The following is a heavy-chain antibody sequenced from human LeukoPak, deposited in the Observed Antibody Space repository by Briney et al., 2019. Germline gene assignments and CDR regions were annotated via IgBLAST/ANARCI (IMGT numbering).Heavy chain of an antibody. D-gene: IGHD2-2*02. CDR3: AKIVVPAAIIGYFDY. CDR1: GFTFSSYS. V-gene: IGHV3-21*04. J-gene: IGHJ4*02. Sequence: NPGGSLRLSCAASGFTFSSYSMNWVRQAPGKGLEWVSSISSSSSYIYYADSVKGRFTISRDNAKNSLYLQMNSLRAEDTAVYYCAKIVVPAAIIGYFDYWGQGTLVTVSS. CDR2: ISSSSSYI.